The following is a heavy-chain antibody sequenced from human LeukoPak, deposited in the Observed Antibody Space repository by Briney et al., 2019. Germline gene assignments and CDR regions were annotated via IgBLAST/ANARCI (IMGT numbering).Heavy chain of an antibody. D-gene: IGHD3-10*01. Sequence: PGGSLRLSCAASGFTFSSYSMNWVRQAPGKGLEWVSYISSRSATIYYADSVKGRFTISRDNAKNSLYLQMNSLRAEDTAVYYCARDRAFFGSRLYYYYMDVWGKGTTVTVSS. V-gene: IGHV3-48*01. CDR2: ISSRSATI. CDR3: ARDRAFFGSRLYYYYMDV. CDR1: GFTFSSYS. J-gene: IGHJ6*03.